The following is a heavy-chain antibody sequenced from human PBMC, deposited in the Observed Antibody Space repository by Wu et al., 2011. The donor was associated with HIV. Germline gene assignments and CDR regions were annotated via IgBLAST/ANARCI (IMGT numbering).Heavy chain of an antibody. CDR3: ARGGSVEGYCSSTKCYYGMDV. D-gene: IGHD2-2*01. V-gene: IGHV1-46*01. CDR1: GYTFTSYY. Sequence: QVQLVQSGAEVKKPGASVKVSCKAFGYTFTSYYMHWVRQAPGQGLEWMGIINPSGGSTSHAQKFQGRVTMTRDTSTSTVYMEVSSLRSEDTAVYYCARGGSVEGYCSSTKCYYGMDVWGQGTTVTVSS. CDR2: INPSGGST. J-gene: IGHJ6*02.